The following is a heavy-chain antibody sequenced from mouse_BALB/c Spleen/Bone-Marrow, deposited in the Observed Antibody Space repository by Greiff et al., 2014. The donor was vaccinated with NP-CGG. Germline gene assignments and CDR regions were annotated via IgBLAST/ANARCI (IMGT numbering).Heavy chain of an antibody. CDR3: ARRDGNYAWFAY. V-gene: IGHV1-54*03. D-gene: IGHD2-1*01. CDR1: GYAFTNYL. CDR2: INPGSGGT. J-gene: IGHJ3*01. Sequence: LQESGAELVRPGTSVKVSCKASGYAFTNYLIEWVKQGPGQGLEWIGVINPGSGGTNYNEKFKGKATLTADKSSSTAYMQLSSLTSDDSAVYFCARRDGNYAWFAYWGQGTLVTVSA.